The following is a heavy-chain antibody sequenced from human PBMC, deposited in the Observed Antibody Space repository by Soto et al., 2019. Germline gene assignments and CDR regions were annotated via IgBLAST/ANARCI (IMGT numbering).Heavy chain of an antibody. Sequence: PEECLIVSGSGSGYSFTSYWIGWVRQMPGKGPEWMGIIYPGDSDTRYSPSFQGQVTISADKSISTAYLQWSSLKASDTAMYYCAGRRGGHYYFDYWGQGTLVTVSS. D-gene: IGHD3-16*01. CDR1: GYSFTSYW. J-gene: IGHJ4*02. CDR3: AGRRGGHYYFDY. V-gene: IGHV5-51*03. CDR2: IYPGDSDT.